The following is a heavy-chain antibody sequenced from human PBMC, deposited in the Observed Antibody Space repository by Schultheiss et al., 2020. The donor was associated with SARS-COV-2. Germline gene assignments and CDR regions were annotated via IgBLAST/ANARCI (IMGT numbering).Heavy chain of an antibody. CDR3: ARATRVESLFSVRGGSFDF. CDR2: IYFTGIT. CDR1: GSSISGYF. V-gene: IGHV4-59*01. D-gene: IGHD5-24*01. Sequence: SCTVSGSSISGYFWTWIRQPPGKGLDPIGNIYFTGITKYNPSLKSRVTISIDTSKNQFSLKLGSVTAADTAVYFCARATRVESLFSVRGGSFDFWGRGALVTVSS. J-gene: IGHJ4*02.